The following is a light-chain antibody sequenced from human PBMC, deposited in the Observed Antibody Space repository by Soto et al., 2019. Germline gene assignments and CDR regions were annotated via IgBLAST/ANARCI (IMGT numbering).Light chain of an antibody. CDR1: SRDVGGYNY. Sequence: QSVLTQPASVSGSPGQSITISCTGTSRDVGGYNYVSWHQQHPGKAPKVIITEVSNRPSGVSNRFSGSKSGNTASLTISGLQGEGEGDYYCSSYISSSTFVVFGGGTKLTVL. V-gene: IGLV2-14*01. J-gene: IGLJ2*01. CDR2: EVS. CDR3: SSYISSSTFVV.